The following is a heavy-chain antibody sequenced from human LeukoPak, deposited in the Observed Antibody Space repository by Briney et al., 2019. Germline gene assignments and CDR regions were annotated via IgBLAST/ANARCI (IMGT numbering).Heavy chain of an antibody. Sequence: GASVKVSCKASGGTFSSYAISWVRQAPGQGLEWMGGIIPIFGTANYAQKLQGRVTMTRDTSTSTVYMDLSSLRSEDTAVYYCARWTTTFLDYWGQGTLVTVSS. D-gene: IGHD1-1*01. CDR1: GGTFSSYA. V-gene: IGHV1-69*05. CDR3: ARWTTTFLDY. CDR2: IIPIFGTA. J-gene: IGHJ4*02.